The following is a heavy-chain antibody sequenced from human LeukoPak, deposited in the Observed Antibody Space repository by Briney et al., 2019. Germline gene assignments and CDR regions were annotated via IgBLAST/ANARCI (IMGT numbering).Heavy chain of an antibody. CDR3: AGAPHTYYDFWSGSEFDY. CDR1: GGSISSYY. CDR2: IYYSGST. D-gene: IGHD3-3*01. J-gene: IGHJ4*02. Sequence: SETLSLTCNVSGGSISSYYWSWIRQPPGKGLEWIGYIYYSGSTNYNPSLKSRVTISVDTSKNQFSLKLSSVTAADTAVYYCAGAPHTYYDFWSGSEFDYWGQGTLVTVSS. V-gene: IGHV4-59*01.